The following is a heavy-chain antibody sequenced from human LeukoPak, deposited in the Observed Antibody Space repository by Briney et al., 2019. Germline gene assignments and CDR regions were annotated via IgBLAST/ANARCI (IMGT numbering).Heavy chain of an antibody. CDR3: ARDRHGVVFDY. D-gene: IGHD4-17*01. J-gene: IGHJ4*02. CDR1: GFTLSSYA. Sequence: GGSLRLSCAASGFTLSSYAMSWVRQAPGKGLEWVSAISVSGNTYHADSVKGRFTISRDSSKNTLYLQMNSLRAEDTAVYYCARDRHGVVFDYWGQGTLVTVSS. V-gene: IGHV3-23*01. CDR2: ISVSGNT.